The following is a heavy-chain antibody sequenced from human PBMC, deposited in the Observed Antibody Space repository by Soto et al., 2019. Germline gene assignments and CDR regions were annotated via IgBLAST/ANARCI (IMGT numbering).Heavy chain of an antibody. V-gene: IGHV4-34*01. CDR1: GGSFSGYY. Sequence: SETLSLTCAVYGGSFSGYYWSWIRQPPGKGLEWIGEINHSGSTNYNPSLKSRVTISVDTSKNQFSLKLSSVTAADTAVYYCARGFPVRYSYGWRYYYGMDVWGQGTTVTVSS. J-gene: IGHJ6*02. CDR3: ARGFPVRYSYGWRYYYGMDV. CDR2: INHSGST. D-gene: IGHD5-18*01.